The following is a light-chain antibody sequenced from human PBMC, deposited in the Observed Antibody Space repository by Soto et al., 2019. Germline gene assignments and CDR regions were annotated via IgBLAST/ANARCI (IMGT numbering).Light chain of an antibody. CDR1: QSVNNY. V-gene: IGKV3-11*01. CDR2: DTS. Sequence: EIVLTQSPATLSLSPGERATLSCRASQSVNNYLDWYQQKPGQAPRLLIYDTSDRAFGIPARFSGSGSGTDFTLTISRLESEDFAVFYCQQRSVWPWTFGRGTKVEIK. J-gene: IGKJ1*01. CDR3: QQRSVWPWT.